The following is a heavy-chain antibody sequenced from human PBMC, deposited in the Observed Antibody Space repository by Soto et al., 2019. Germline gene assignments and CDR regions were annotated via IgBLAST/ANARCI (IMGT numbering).Heavy chain of an antibody. J-gene: IGHJ4*02. D-gene: IGHD2-21*02. Sequence: EVQLLESGGGLVQPGGSLRLSCAASGFTFSSYAMSWVRQAPGKGLEWVSAISGSGGSTYYADSVKGRFTISRDNSKNTLYLQMNSRRAEDPDVYYCAKGELIVVVTARTLGYWGQGTLVTVSS. CDR1: GFTFSSYA. V-gene: IGHV3-23*01. CDR3: AKGELIVVVTARTLGY. CDR2: ISGSGGST.